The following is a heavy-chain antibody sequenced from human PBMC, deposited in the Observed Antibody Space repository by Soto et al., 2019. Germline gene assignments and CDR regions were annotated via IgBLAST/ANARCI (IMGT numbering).Heavy chain of an antibody. J-gene: IGHJ4*02. CDR1: GASISSYD. Sequence: SETLSLTCTVSGASISSYDWNWIRQSPGKGLEWIGHIYYNGNTKYNPFLESRLTISVDTSKNQFSLKLTSVTAADTAVYFCGREGWLHTNRGFDYWGQGIPVTVSS. V-gene: IGHV4-59*01. CDR3: GREGWLHTNRGFDY. D-gene: IGHD5-18*01. CDR2: IYYNGNT.